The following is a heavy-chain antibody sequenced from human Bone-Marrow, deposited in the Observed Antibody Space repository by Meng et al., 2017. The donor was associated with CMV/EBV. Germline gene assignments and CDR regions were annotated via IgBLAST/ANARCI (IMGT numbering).Heavy chain of an antibody. D-gene: IGHD6-6*01. Sequence: SETLSLTCTVSGGSISSSSYYWGWIRQPPGKGLEWIGSIYYSGSTYYNPSLKSRVTISVDTSKNQFSLKLSSVTAADTAVYYCAIPRGIAARPWNWFDPWGQGTLVTVYS. CDR3: AIPRGIAARPWNWFDP. V-gene: IGHV4-39*07. CDR1: GGSISSSSYY. J-gene: IGHJ5*02. CDR2: IYYSGST.